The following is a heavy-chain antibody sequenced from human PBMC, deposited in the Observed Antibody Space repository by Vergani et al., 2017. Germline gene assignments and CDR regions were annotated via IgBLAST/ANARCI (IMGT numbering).Heavy chain of an antibody. Sequence: QVQLVQSGAEVKKPGSSVKVSCKASGGTFSSYAISWVRQAPGQGLEWMGWMNPNSGNTGYAQKFQGRVTMTRNTSISTAYMELSSLRSEDTAVYYCARGGGRYCSSTSCYYYYYYMDVWGKGTTVTVSS. V-gene: IGHV1-8*02. CDR3: ARGGGRYCSSTSCYYYYYYMDV. J-gene: IGHJ6*03. CDR2: MNPNSGNT. D-gene: IGHD2-2*01. CDR1: GGTFSSYA.